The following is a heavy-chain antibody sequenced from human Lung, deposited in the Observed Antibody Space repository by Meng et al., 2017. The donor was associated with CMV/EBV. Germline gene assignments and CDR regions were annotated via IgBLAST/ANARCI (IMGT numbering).Heavy chain of an antibody. CDR3: AKDMIAATGVGYRYYYYGMEV. CDR2: ISWNHGNI. J-gene: IGHJ6*01. D-gene: IGHD6-13*01. CDR1: GFTFDDYA. Sequence: GGSLRLSCAASGFTFDDYAMYWVRQAPGKGLQWVSGISWNHGNIDYADSVKGRFTISRDNAKNFLYLQMNSLRPEDTAVYYCAKDMIAATGVGYRYYYYGMEVWXQGNXVTVDS. V-gene: IGHV3-9*01.